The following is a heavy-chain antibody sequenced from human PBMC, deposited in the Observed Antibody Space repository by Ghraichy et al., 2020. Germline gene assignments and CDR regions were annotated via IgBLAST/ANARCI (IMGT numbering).Heavy chain of an antibody. Sequence: SETLSLTCAVYGGSFSGYYWSWIRQPPGKGLEWIGEINHSGSTNYNPSLKSRVTISVDTSKNQFSLKLSSVTAADTAVYYCARSGQWRAARDWGQGTLVTVSS. J-gene: IGHJ4*02. V-gene: IGHV4-34*01. CDR3: ARSGQWRAARD. D-gene: IGHD6-6*01. CDR2: INHSGST. CDR1: GGSFSGYY.